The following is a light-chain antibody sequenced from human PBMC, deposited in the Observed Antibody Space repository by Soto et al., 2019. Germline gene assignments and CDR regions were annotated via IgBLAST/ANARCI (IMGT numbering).Light chain of an antibody. CDR3: QQYQA. J-gene: IGKJ1*01. Sequence: EIVLTQSPGTLSLSPGERATLSCRASQSVSSSYLAWYQQKPGQAPRLLIYGASTRATGIPARFSGSGSGTEFTLTISSLQSEDFAVYYCQQYQAFGQGTKVEIK. CDR1: QSVSSSY. CDR2: GAS. V-gene: IGKV3-20*01.